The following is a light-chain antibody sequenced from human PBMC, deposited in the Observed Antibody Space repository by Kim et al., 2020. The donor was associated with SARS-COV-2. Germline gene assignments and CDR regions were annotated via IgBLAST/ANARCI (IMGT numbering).Light chain of an antibody. CDR1: QSISSY. CDR2: AAS. J-gene: IGKJ2*01. V-gene: IGKV1-39*01. Sequence: DIQMTQSPSSLSASVGDRVTITCRASQSISSYLNWYQQKPGKAPKLLIYAASSLQSGVPSRFSGSGSGTDFTLTISSLQPEDFATYYRQTGYSTPAYTLGQG. CDR3: QTGYSTPAYT.